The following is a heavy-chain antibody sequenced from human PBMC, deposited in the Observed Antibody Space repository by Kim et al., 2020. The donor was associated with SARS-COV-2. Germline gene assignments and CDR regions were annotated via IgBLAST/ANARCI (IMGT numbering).Heavy chain of an antibody. D-gene: IGHD3-9*01. Sequence: GGSLRLSCAASGFTFSSYGMHWVRQAPGKGLEWVAVISYDGSNKYYADSVKGRFTISRDNSKNTLYLQMNSLRAEDTAVYYCAKSLRRWDILTGFDYWGQGTLVTVSS. J-gene: IGHJ4*02. V-gene: IGHV3-30*18. CDR3: AKSLRRWDILTGFDY. CDR1: GFTFSSYG. CDR2: ISYDGSNK.